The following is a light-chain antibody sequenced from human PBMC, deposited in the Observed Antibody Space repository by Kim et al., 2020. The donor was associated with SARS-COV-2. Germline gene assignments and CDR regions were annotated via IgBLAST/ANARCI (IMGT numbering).Light chain of an antibody. Sequence: PGGQVTLTCGSTHNAVSNGDYYYWLQQRPVQATRALIYDTTNKHSWTPARFSGTLLGGKAALTLSGAQPEDEADYFCLLSFSGARVFGGGTQLTVL. CDR1: HNAVSNGDY. V-gene: IGLV7-46*01. J-gene: IGLJ3*02. CDR2: DTT. CDR3: LLSFSGARV.